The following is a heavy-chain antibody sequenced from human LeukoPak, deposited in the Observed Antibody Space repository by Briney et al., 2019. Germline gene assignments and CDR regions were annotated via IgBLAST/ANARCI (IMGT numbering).Heavy chain of an antibody. CDR1: GGSISSYY. D-gene: IGHD5-18*01. Sequence: PSETLSLTCTVSGGSISSYYWSWIRQPPGKGLEWIGYIYYSGSTNYNPSLKSRVTISVDTSKNQFPLKLSSVTAADTAVYYCARGSEGQLWSYYYYGMDVWGQGTTVTVSS. V-gene: IGHV4-59*08. J-gene: IGHJ6*02. CDR3: ARGSEGQLWSYYYYGMDV. CDR2: IYYSGST.